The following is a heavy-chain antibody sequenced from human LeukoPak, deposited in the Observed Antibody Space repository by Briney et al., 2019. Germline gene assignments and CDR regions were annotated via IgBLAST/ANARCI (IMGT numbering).Heavy chain of an antibody. CDR1: GDSISSSTSSTTYY. J-gene: IGHJ5*02. Sequence: PSETLSLTCTVSGDSISSSTSSTTYYWGWIRQPPGKGLEWIGSITYSGATHYNESLKSRVTISVDTSRNQSSLRLSSVTAEDTAVYYCARHSNWNAGVDWFDPWGQGTQVTVSS. CDR3: ARHSNWNAGVDWFDP. D-gene: IGHD1-20*01. CDR2: ITYSGAT. V-gene: IGHV4-39*01.